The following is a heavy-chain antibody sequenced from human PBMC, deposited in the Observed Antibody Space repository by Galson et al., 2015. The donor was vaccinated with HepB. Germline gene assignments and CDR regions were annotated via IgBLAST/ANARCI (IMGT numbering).Heavy chain of an antibody. CDR3: AKYRGVPSDYYYGMDV. Sequence: SLRLSCAASGFTFSSYGMHWVRQAPGKGLEWVAFIRYDGSNKYYADSVKGRFTISRDNSKNTLYLQMNSLRAEDTAVYYCAKYRGVPSDYYYGMDVWGQGTTVTVSS. CDR1: GFTFSSYG. V-gene: IGHV3-30*02. D-gene: IGHD3-10*01. J-gene: IGHJ6*02. CDR2: IRYDGSNK.